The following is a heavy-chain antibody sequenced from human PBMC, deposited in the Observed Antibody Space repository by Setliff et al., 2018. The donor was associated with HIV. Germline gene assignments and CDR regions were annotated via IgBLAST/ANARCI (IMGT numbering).Heavy chain of an antibody. J-gene: IGHJ6*02. CDR1: GFSISSRYY. CDR3: TRRGLDYYGMDV. V-gene: IGHV4-38-2*01. D-gene: IGHD2-2*03. CDR2: INHRGST. Sequence: PSETLSLTCDVSGFSISSRYYWGWIRQSPGKGLEWIGEINHRGSTNYNPSLKSRVTISLDTSKNQFSLKLSSVIAADTAMYYCTRRGLDYYGMDVWGQGTTVTVSS.